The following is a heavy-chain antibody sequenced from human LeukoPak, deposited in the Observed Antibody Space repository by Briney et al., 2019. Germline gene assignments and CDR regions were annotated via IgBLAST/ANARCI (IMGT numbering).Heavy chain of an antibody. J-gene: IGHJ4*02. CDR1: GFSFSDHY. D-gene: IGHD2-2*01. V-gene: IGHV3-11*04. CDR2: ISSSGRII. Sequence: GGSLRLSCAASGFSFSDHYMSWIRQAPGKGLEWVSYISSSGRIIYYADSVKGRFTISRDNAKNSLYLQMNSLRAEDTAVYYCARDLVQAAMTGYWGQGTLVTVSS. CDR3: ARDLVQAAMTGY.